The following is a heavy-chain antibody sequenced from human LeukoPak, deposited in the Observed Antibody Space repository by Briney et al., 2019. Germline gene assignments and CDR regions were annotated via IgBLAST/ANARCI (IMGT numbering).Heavy chain of an antibody. V-gene: IGHV3-23*01. J-gene: IGHJ4*02. CDR3: ASGWDGSGSYYYFDS. D-gene: IGHD3-10*01. CDR2: IGGSGVNT. CDR1: GFTFSSCA. Sequence: PGGSLTLSCIASGFTFSSCAMNWIRKAPGQGLEWVSSIGGSGVNTYYADSLKGRLTISRDNAKNSLYLQMNSLRAEDTAVYYCASGWDGSGSYYYFDSWGQGTLVTVSS.